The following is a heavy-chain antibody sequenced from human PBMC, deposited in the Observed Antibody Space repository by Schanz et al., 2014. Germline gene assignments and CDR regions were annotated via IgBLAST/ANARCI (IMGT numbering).Heavy chain of an antibody. J-gene: IGHJ6*02. CDR1: GFTFSNYG. Sequence: QVQLVESGGGVVQPGGSLRLSCAASGFTFSNYGLHWVRQAPGKGLEWVAFIRYNGINEYYADSVKGRFTTSRDNSKNTMYLQMNSLRAEDTAVYYCVKDLQRELLRDDHYYGMDVWGQGTTVTVSS. V-gene: IGHV3-30*02. D-gene: IGHD1-26*01. CDR2: IRYNGINE. CDR3: VKDLQRELLRDDHYYGMDV.